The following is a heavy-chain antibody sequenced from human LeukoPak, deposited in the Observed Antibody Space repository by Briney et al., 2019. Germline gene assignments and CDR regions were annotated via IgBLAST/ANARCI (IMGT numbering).Heavy chain of an antibody. Sequence: PSQTLSLTCTVSGGSISSGGYYWSWIRQPPGKGLEWIGYIYHSGSTYYNPSLKSRVTISVDRSKNRFSLKLSSVTAADTAVYYCARETDSSSWLDYWGQGTLVTVSS. CDR2: IYHSGST. D-gene: IGHD6-13*01. CDR1: GGSISSGGYY. V-gene: IGHV4-30-2*01. CDR3: ARETDSSSWLDY. J-gene: IGHJ4*02.